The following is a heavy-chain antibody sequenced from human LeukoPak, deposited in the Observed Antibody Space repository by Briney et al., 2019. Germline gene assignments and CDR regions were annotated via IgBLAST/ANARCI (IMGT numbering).Heavy chain of an antibody. CDR1: GGSISSGGYY. D-gene: IGHD3-10*02. CDR2: IYYSGST. CDR3: ARDDVRGVTSDAFDI. V-gene: IGHV4-31*03. Sequence: SETLSLTCTVSGGSISSGGYYWSWIRQHPGKGLEWIGYIYYSGSTYYNPSLKSRVTISVDTSKNQFSLKLSSVTAADTAVYYCARDDVRGVTSDAFDIWGQGTMVTVSS. J-gene: IGHJ3*02.